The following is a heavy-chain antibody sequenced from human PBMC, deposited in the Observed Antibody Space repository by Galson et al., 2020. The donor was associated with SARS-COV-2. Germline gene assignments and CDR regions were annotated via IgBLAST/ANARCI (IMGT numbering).Heavy chain of an antibody. V-gene: IGHV4-34*01. Sequence: SETLSLTCAVYGGSFSGYYWSWIRQPPGKGLEWIGEINHSGSTNYNPSLKSRVTISVDTSKNQFSLKLSSVTAADTAVYYCARGGLYYYDSSGRERFYYYYYGMDVWGKGTTVTVSS. CDR1: GGSFSGYY. CDR2: INHSGST. J-gene: IGHJ6*04. CDR3: ARGGLYYYDSSGRERFYYYYYGMDV. D-gene: IGHD3-22*01.